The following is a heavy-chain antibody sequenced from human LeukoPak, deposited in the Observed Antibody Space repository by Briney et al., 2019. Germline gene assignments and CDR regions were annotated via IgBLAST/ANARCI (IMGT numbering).Heavy chain of an antibody. D-gene: IGHD6-13*01. J-gene: IGHJ6*02. CDR1: GFTVSSNY. CDR3: AREGWYSSSWYSIDFGMDV. Sequence: GGSLRLSCAASGFTVSSNYMIWLRQAPGKGLEWVSLIYSGGSTYYADSVKGRFTISRDNSKNTLYLQMNSLRAEDTAVYYCAREGWYSSSWYSIDFGMDVWGQGTTVTVSS. V-gene: IGHV3-66*01. CDR2: IYSGGST.